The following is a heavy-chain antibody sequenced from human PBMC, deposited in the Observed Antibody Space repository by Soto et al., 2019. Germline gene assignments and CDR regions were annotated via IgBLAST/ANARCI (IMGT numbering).Heavy chain of an antibody. J-gene: IGHJ4*02. CDR3: ARGRYGDY. V-gene: IGHV1-18*01. CDR2: ISAHNGNT. CDR1: GYTFTSYG. D-gene: IGHD1-1*01. Sequence: QVRLVQSGAEVKKPGASVKVSCKASGYTFTSYGITWVRQAPGQGLEWMGWISAHNGNTDYAQKPQGRGIVTRDTSTSTAYMELRSLISDDTAVYYCARGRYGDYWGQGARVTVSS.